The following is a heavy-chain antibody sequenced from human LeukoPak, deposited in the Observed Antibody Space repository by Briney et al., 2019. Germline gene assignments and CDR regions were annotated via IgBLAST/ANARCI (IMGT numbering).Heavy chain of an antibody. Sequence: GESLKISCKGSGYSFTSYWIGWVRQVPGKGLEWMGIIYPGDSDTRYSPSFQGQVTISADKSISTAYLRWSSLKASDTAMYYCARPARYDYDFWSGYWSWFDPWGQGTLVTVSS. CDR2: IYPGDSDT. CDR1: GYSFTSYW. J-gene: IGHJ5*02. D-gene: IGHD3-3*01. V-gene: IGHV5-51*01. CDR3: ARPARYDYDFWSGYWSWFDP.